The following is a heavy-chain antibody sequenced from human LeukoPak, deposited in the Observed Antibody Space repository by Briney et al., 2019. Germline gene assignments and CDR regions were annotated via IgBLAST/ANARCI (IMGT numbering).Heavy chain of an antibody. V-gene: IGHV3-30-3*01. J-gene: IGHJ4*02. D-gene: IGHD3-3*01. Sequence: GGSLRLSCAASGFTFSSYAMHWVRQAPGKGLEWVAVISYDGSNKYYADSVEGRFTISRDNSKNTLYLQMNSLRAEDTAVYYCAREQSGYSLDYWGQGTLVTVSS. CDR2: ISYDGSNK. CDR1: GFTFSSYA. CDR3: AREQSGYSLDY.